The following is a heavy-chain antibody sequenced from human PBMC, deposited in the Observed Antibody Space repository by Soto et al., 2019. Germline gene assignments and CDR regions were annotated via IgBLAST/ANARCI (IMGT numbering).Heavy chain of an antibody. CDR2: INHSGST. CDR3: ARGPFVGRNDVFAFDI. Sequence: SETLSLTCAVYGGSFSGYYWSWIRQPPGKGLEWIGEINHSGSTNYNPSLKSRVTISVDTSKNQFSLKLSSVTAADTAVYYCARGPFVGRNDVFAFDIWGQGTMVTVSS. V-gene: IGHV4-34*01. CDR1: GGSFSGYY. J-gene: IGHJ3*02. D-gene: IGHD1-1*01.